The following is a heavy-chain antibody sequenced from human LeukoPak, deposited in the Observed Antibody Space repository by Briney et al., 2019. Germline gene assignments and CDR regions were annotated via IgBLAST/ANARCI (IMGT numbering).Heavy chain of an antibody. CDR2: IYTSGST. V-gene: IGHV4-61*02. D-gene: IGHD2-2*01. CDR3: ARDRGYCSSTSCYYWFDP. CDR1: GGPISSGSYY. J-gene: IGHJ5*02. Sequence: PSQTLSLTCTVSGGPISSGSYYWSWIRQPAGKGLEWIGRIYTSGSTNYNPSIKSRVTISVDTSKNQFSLKLSSVTAADTAVYYCARDRGYCSSTSCYYWFDPWGQGTLVTVSS.